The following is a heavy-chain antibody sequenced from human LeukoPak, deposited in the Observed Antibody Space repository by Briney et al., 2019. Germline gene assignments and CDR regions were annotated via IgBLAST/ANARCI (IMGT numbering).Heavy chain of an antibody. V-gene: IGHV4-30-2*01. Sequence: PSETLSLTCTVSGGSISSGGYYWSWIRQPPGKGLEWIGYIYHSGSTYYNPSLKSRVTMSVDTSKNQFSLKLSSVTAADTAVYYCARETSGGYYYYMDVWGKGTTVTVSS. CDR3: ARETSGGYYYYMDV. D-gene: IGHD2-2*01. CDR2: IYHSGST. J-gene: IGHJ6*03. CDR1: GGSISSGGYY.